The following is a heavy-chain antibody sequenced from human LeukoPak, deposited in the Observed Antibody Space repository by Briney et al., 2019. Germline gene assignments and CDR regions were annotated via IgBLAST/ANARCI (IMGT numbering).Heavy chain of an antibody. V-gene: IGHV3-30*01. Sequence: GGSLRLSCAASGFTFSSYAMHWVRQAPGKGLEWVAVISYDGSNKYYADSVKGRFTISRDNSKNTLYLQMNSLRAEDTAVYYCARVRGGLGFDYWGQGTLVTVSS. D-gene: IGHD3-16*01. CDR1: GFTFSSYA. J-gene: IGHJ4*02. CDR3: ARVRGGLGFDY. CDR2: ISYDGSNK.